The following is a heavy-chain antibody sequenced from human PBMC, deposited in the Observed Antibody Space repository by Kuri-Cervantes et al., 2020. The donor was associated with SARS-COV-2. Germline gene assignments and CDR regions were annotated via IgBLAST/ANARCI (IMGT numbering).Heavy chain of an antibody. CDR1: GGSFSGYY. CDR3: ARGGFGY. Sequence: ESLKISCAVYGGSFSGYYWSWIRQPPGKGLEWIGEINHSGSTNYNPSLKSRVTISVDTSKNQFSLKLSSVTAADTAVYYCARGGFGYWGQGTRVTVSS. CDR2: INHSGST. J-gene: IGHJ4*02. V-gene: IGHV4-34*01.